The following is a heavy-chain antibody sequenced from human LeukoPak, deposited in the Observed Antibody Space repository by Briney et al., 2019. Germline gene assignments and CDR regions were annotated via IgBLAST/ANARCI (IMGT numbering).Heavy chain of an antibody. CDR2: IYYSGST. CDR3: ARGYCSGGSCYSFYYYYMDV. J-gene: IGHJ6*03. CDR1: GGSISSSSYY. Sequence: PSETLSLTCTVSGGSISSSSYYWGWIRQPPGKGLEWIGTIYYSGSTYYNPSLKSRVTISVDTSKNQFSLKLSSVTAADTAVYYCARGYCSGGSCYSFYYYYMDVWGKGTTVTVSS. D-gene: IGHD2-15*01. V-gene: IGHV4-39*07.